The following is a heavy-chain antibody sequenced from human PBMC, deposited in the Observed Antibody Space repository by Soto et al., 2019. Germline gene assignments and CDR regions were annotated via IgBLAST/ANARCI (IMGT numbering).Heavy chain of an antibody. Sequence: ETLSLTCTVYAGSFSDNYWSWIRQPPGKGLEWIGEINQSGGTHYNPSLKSRVTISVDTSKNQFSLKLSSVTAADTAVYYCERGLNYCSSTTCAETRFDPWGQGTLVTVSS. V-gene: IGHV4-34*01. D-gene: IGHD2-2*01. J-gene: IGHJ5*02. CDR3: ERGLNYCSSTTCAETRFDP. CDR1: AGSFSDNY. CDR2: INQSGGT.